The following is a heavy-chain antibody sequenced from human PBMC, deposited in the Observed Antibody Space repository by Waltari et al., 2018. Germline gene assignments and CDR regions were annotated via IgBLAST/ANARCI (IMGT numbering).Heavy chain of an antibody. CDR3: ARDGREAFDY. Sequence: QVQLQESGPRLVKPSETLSLTCGVSGFSISSGHYWGCIRPPPGKGLEWDGSIYHDGTNYYNPSRKCRVTMSVDTSKNQFYLRLTSVTAADTAVYFCARDGREAFDYWGRGILVTVSS. CDR1: GFSISSGHY. V-gene: IGHV4-38-2*02. CDR2: IYHDGTN. J-gene: IGHJ4*02.